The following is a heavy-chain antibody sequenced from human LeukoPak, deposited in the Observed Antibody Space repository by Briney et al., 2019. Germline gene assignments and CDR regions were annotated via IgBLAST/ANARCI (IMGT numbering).Heavy chain of an antibody. CDR2: ISGSGGST. J-gene: IGHJ4*02. V-gene: IGHV3-23*01. Sequence: GGSLRLSCAASGFTFSSYAMSWVRQAPGKGLEWVSAISGSGGSTYYADSVKGRFTISRDNSKNTLYLQMNSLRAEDTAVYYCAKDGSTSLNWNYASFWNYWGQGTLVTVSS. D-gene: IGHD1-7*01. CDR3: AKDGSTSLNWNYASFWNY. CDR1: GFTFSSYA.